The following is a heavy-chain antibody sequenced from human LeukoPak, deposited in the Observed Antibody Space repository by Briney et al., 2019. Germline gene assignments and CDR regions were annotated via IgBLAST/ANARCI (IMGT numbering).Heavy chain of an antibody. D-gene: IGHD1-1*01. CDR1: GFTFSSYG. CDR2: ISYDGSNE. J-gene: IGHJ6*03. CDR3: ARDRGDWSWNARYYYYYMDV. Sequence: PGGSLRLSCAASGFTFSSYGMHWVRQAPGKGLEWVAVISYDGSNENYADSVKGRFTISRDNTKNTLYVQMNSLRAEDTALYYCARDRGDWSWNARYYYYYMDVWGKGTTVTISS. V-gene: IGHV3-30*03.